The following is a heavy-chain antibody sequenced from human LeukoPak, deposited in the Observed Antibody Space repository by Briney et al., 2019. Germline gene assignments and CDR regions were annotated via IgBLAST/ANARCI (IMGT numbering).Heavy chain of an antibody. Sequence: ESGGSLRLSCAASRFTFNYTWMSWVRQAPGRGLEWVATIKQHGSEKLYVDSVKGRFTISRDNTKSSLYLQMNRLGAEDTAVYYCARIGIDYLASYHFDYWGQGTLVTVSS. CDR1: RFTFNYTW. V-gene: IGHV3-7*01. CDR2: IKQHGSEK. D-gene: IGHD2/OR15-2a*01. CDR3: ARIGIDYLASYHFDY. J-gene: IGHJ4*02.